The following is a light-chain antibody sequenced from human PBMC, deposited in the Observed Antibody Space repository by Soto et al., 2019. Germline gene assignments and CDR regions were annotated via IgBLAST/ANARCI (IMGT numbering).Light chain of an antibody. V-gene: IGKV1-5*03. CDR3: QQFHSFPIT. Sequence: DIQMTQSPSTLSASVGDRVTITCRASHTVSRWLAWYQQKPGKAPQLLIEKASTLESGVPSRFSGSGSGTDFTLTINSLQPEDYATYYCQQFHSFPITFGQWTRLEIK. CDR1: HTVSRW. CDR2: KAS. J-gene: IGKJ5*01.